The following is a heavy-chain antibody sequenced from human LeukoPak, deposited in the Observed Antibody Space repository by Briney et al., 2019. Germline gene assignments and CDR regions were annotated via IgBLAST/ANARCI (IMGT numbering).Heavy chain of an antibody. CDR1: GGSFSGYY. V-gene: IGHV4-34*01. Sequence: SETLSLTCAVYGGSFSGYYWSWIRQPPGKGLEWIGEINHGGSTNCNPSLKSRVTISVDTSKNQFSLKLSSVTAADTAVYYCARGPSIMRASFRSYYMDVWGKGTTVTVSS. D-gene: IGHD1-26*01. CDR3: ARGPSIMRASFRSYYMDV. J-gene: IGHJ6*03. CDR2: INHGGST.